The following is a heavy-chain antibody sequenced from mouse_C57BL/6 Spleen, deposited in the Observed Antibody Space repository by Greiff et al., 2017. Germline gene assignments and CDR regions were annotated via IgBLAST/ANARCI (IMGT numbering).Heavy chain of an antibody. Sequence: EVKVEESGEGLVKPGGSLKLSCAASGFTFSRYAMSWVRQTPEKRLEWVAYISSGGDYIYYADPVKGRFTISRDNARNTLYLQMSSLKSEDTAMYYCTRALGRGYFDYWGQGTTLTVSS. J-gene: IGHJ2*01. CDR1: GFTFSRYA. V-gene: IGHV5-9-1*02. CDR3: TRALGRGYFDY. D-gene: IGHD4-1*01. CDR2: ISSGGDYI.